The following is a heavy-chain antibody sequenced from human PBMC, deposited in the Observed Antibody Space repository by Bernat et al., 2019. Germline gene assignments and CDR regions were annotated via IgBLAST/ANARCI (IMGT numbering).Heavy chain of an antibody. V-gene: IGHV3-74*01. CDR3: AREFVTIFGVNYYQYGMDV. CDR1: GFTFSSYW. J-gene: IGHJ6*02. CDR2: INSDGSVT. D-gene: IGHD3-3*01. Sequence: EVQLVKSGGGLVQPGGSLRLSCAASGFTFSSYWMHWVRQAPGKGLVWVSRINSDGSVTRYADSVKGRFTISRDNAKNTLYLKMNSLRAEDTAVYYCAREFVTIFGVNYYQYGMDVWGQGTTVTVSS.